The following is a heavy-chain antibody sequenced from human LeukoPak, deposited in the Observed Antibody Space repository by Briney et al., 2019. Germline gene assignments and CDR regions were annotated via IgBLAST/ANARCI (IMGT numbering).Heavy chain of an antibody. V-gene: IGHV4-31*03. Sequence: PSETLSLTCTVSGGSISSGGYYWSWIRQHPGKGLEWIGYIYYSGSTYYNPSLKSRVTISVDTSKNQFSLKLSSVTAADTAVYYCARGRIVVVPNAFDIWGQGTMVTVSP. D-gene: IGHD3-22*01. CDR2: IYYSGST. CDR3: ARGRIVVVPNAFDI. CDR1: GGSISSGGYY. J-gene: IGHJ3*02.